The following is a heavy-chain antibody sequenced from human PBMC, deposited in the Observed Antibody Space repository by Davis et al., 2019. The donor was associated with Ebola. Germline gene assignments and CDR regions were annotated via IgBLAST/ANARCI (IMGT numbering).Heavy chain of an antibody. V-gene: IGHV5-51*01. CDR3: ARLHGPGHYLNWYFNL. J-gene: IGHJ2*01. CDR2: IYPGDSDT. Sequence: GESLKISCKGSGYSFTSYWISWVRQMPGKGLEWMGIIYPGDSDTRYSPSFHGQVTISADKSISTAYLQWNTLQASDTAVYYCARLHGPGHYLNWYFNLWGRGTLVTVSS. D-gene: IGHD3-10*01. CDR1: GYSFTSYW.